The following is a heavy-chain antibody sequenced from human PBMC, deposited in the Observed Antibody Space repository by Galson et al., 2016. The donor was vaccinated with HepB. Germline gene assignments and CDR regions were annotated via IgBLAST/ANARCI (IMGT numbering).Heavy chain of an antibody. Sequence: SLRLSCAASGFPFNSYAMHWVRQAPGKGLEWLAVVSYDGSSEYYADSVKGRFTISRDNSKNTLFLQLSSLRSEDTAVYYCARVFGDYVYGNWFDPWGQGTLVIVSS. D-gene: IGHD5/OR15-5a*01. V-gene: IGHV3-30*04. CDR2: VSYDGSSE. CDR3: ARVFGDYVYGNWFDP. J-gene: IGHJ5*02. CDR1: GFPFNSYA.